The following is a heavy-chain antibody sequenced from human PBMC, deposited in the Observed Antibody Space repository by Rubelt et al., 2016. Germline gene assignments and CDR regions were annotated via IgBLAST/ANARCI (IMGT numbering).Heavy chain of an antibody. CDR3: TSGCSELLMDAFDI. Sequence: QVQLQQRGAGLLKPSETLSLTCAVYGGSFSGYYWSWIRQPPGKGLEWIGEINHSGSTNYNPSLKSRVTTSVDPSKNQFSLKLCSVTAPATAVYYCTSGCSELLMDAFDIWGQGTMVTVSS. V-gene: IGHV4-34*01. CDR1: GGSFSGYY. J-gene: IGHJ3*02. CDR2: INHSGST. D-gene: IGHD3-10*01.